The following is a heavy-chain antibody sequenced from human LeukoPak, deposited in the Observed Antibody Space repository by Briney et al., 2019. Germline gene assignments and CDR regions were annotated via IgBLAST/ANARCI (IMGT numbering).Heavy chain of an antibody. CDR2: LYSGGST. CDR3: ARVTIYCDRSGYYRY. J-gene: IGHJ4*02. Sequence: PGGSLRLSCEVSGVTVSANYMSWVRQAPGKGLEWVSVLYSGGSTYYAAAVKGRFTMSRDNSKNTLYLQMNGVRAEDTAVYYCARVTIYCDRSGYYRYWGPGTLVTVSS. D-gene: IGHD3-22*01. CDR1: GVTVSANY. V-gene: IGHV3-53*01.